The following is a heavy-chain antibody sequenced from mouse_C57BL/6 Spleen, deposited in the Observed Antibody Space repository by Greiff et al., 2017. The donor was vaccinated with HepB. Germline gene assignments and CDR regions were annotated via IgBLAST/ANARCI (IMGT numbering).Heavy chain of an antibody. CDR2: IYPGSGNT. J-gene: IGHJ4*01. CDR1: GYTFTDYY. V-gene: IGHV1-76*01. Sequence: VQLQQSGAELVRPGASVKLSCKASGYTFTDYYINWVKQRPGQGLEWIARIYPGSGNTYYNEKFKGKAPLTAEKSSSNAYMQLSSLTSEDSAVYFCARAYSGAMDYWGQGTSVTVSS. D-gene: IGHD2-10*01. CDR3: ARAYSGAMDY.